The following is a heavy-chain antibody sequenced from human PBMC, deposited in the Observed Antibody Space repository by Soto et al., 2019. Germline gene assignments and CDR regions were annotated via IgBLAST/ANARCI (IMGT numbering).Heavy chain of an antibody. CDR1: GYSFTSYW. CDR2: IDPSDSYT. CDR3: ARGKVEYSSSSGLRGFDY. D-gene: IGHD6-6*01. Sequence: EVQLVQSGAEVKKPGESLRISCKGSGYSFTSYWISWVRQMPGKGLEWMGRIDPSDSYTNYSPSFQGHVTISADKSISTAYLQWSSLKASDTAMYYCARGKVEYSSSSGLRGFDYWGQGTLVTVSS. V-gene: IGHV5-10-1*03. J-gene: IGHJ4*02.